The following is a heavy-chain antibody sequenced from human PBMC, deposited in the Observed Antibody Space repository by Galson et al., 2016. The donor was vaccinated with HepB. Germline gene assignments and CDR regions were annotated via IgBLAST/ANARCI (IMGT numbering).Heavy chain of an antibody. D-gene: IGHD6-19*01. CDR1: GFTFSNYA. CDR3: AKDSPYSSGWSTY. Sequence: SLRLSCAASGFTFSNYAMSWVRQAPGKGLEWVSSINIGGDSTYYADSVKGRFTISRDNSKNTVYLQMNSLRAKDTALYYCAKDSPYSSGWSTYWGQGTLVTVSS. V-gene: IGHV3-23*01. J-gene: IGHJ4*02. CDR2: INIGGDST.